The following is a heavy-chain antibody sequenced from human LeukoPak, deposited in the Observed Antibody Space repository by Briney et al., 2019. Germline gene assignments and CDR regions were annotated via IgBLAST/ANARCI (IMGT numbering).Heavy chain of an antibody. CDR2: ISAYNGNT. D-gene: IGHD3-16*02. V-gene: IGHV1-18*01. Sequence: ASVKVSCKASGYTFTSYGISWVRQAPGQGLEWMGWISAYNGNTNYAQKLRGRVTMTTDTSTSTAYMELSSLRSEDTAVYYCASIPLYDYVWGSYRPYYFDYWGQGTLVTVSS. J-gene: IGHJ4*02. CDR3: ASIPLYDYVWGSYRPYYFDY. CDR1: GYTFTSYG.